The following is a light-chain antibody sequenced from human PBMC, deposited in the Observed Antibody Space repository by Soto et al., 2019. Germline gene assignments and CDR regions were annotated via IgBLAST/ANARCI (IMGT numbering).Light chain of an antibody. V-gene: IGKV1-6*01. CDR1: QDIRAE. J-gene: IGKJ1*01. CDR2: GTS. Sequence: AIQMTQSPSSLSASVRDRVTITCRASQDIRAELGWYQQKPGEAPKLLVYGTSTLQTGVPSRFSGSGSGADFTLTISSLQPEDFATYYCLQDYDYPRTFGQGTKVEIK. CDR3: LQDYDYPRT.